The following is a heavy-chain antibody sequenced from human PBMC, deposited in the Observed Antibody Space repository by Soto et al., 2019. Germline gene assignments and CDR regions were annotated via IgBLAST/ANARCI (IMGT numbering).Heavy chain of an antibody. CDR1: GGSISSYY. CDR3: ASFPPKDYYYYYMDV. Sequence: SETLSLTCTVSGGSISSYYWSWIRQPPGKGLEWIGYFYYSGSTNYNPSLKSRVTISVDTSKNQFSLKLSSVTAADTAVYYCASFPPKDYYYYYMDVWGKGTTVTVSS. V-gene: IGHV4-59*01. J-gene: IGHJ6*03. CDR2: FYYSGST.